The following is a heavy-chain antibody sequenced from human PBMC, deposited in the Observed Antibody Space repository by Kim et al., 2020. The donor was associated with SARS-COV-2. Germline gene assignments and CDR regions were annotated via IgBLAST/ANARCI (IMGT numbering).Heavy chain of an antibody. CDR2: NP. J-gene: IGHJ4*02. Sequence: NPTYAQGFKERVVFSLDTSVSTAYLQISSLKAEDTAVYYCARAVNPAEDYWGQGTLVTVSS. V-gene: IGHV7-4-1*02. CDR3: ARAVNPAEDY.